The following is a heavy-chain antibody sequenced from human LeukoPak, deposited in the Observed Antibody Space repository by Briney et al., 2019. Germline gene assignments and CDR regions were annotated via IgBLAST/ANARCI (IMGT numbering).Heavy chain of an antibody. V-gene: IGHV4-59*08. CDR2: IYYSGST. Sequence: SETLSLTCTVSGGSISSYYWSWIRQPPGKGLEWIGYIYYSGSTNYNPSLKSRVTISVDTSKNQFSLKLSSVTAADTAVYYCASSLYYYDSSGYYYRPKYNWFDPWGQGTLVTVSS. D-gene: IGHD3-22*01. J-gene: IGHJ5*02. CDR3: ASSLYYYDSSGYYYRPKYNWFDP. CDR1: GGSISSYY.